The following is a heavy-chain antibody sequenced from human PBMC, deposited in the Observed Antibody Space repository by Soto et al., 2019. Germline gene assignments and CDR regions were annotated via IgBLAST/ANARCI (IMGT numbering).Heavy chain of an antibody. D-gene: IGHD1-26*01. CDR3: AKEWATDDYYYGMDV. Sequence: EVQLLESGGGLVQPGGSLRLSCAASGFTFSSFAMSWVRQAPGKGLEWVSGISGGGGSSFYADSVKGRFTISRDNSKNTLYLQMNSLRAEDTAVYYCAKEWATDDYYYGMDVWGQGTTVTVSS. CDR1: GFTFSSFA. CDR2: ISGGGGSS. V-gene: IGHV3-23*01. J-gene: IGHJ6*02.